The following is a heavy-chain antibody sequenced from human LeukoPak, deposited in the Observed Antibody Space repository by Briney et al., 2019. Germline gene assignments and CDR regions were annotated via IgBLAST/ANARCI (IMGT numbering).Heavy chain of an antibody. V-gene: IGHV4-34*01. CDR1: GGSFSGYY. CDR3: AGIAAHPDN. D-gene: IGHD6-6*01. J-gene: IGHJ4*02. Sequence: SETLSLTCAVYGGSFSGYYWSWIRQPPGKGLEWIGEINHSGSTNYNPSLKSRVTISVDTSKNQFSLKLSSVTAADTAVYYCAGIAAHPDNWGQGTLVTVSS. CDR2: INHSGST.